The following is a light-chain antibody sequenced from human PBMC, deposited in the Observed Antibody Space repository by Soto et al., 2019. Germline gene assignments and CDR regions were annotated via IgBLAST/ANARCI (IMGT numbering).Light chain of an antibody. J-gene: IGKJ2*01. V-gene: IGKV1-39*01. CDR3: QQSYSTPT. CDR2: ASS. Sequence: DIPMTQSPSSLSASVGDRVTITCRTSKSVSIYVNWYQQKPGKAPILLIYASSSLQSGVPSRFSGSGSGTDFTLTISSLEPEDFATYYCQQSYSTPTFDQGTKVEIK. CDR1: KSVSIY.